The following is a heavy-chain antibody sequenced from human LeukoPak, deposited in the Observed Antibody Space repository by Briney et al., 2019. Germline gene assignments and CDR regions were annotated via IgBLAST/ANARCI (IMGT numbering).Heavy chain of an antibody. CDR3: ARAVLQYSYGYTHYFDY. CDR2: IYSGGST. D-gene: IGHD5-18*01. CDR1: GFTVSSNY. Sequence: PGGSLRLSCAASGFTVSSNYMSWVRQAPGKGLEWVSVIYSGGSTYYADSVKGRFTISRDNSKNTLYLQMNSLRAEDTAVYYCARAVLQYSYGYTHYFDYWGQGTLVTVSS. J-gene: IGHJ4*02. V-gene: IGHV3-53*01.